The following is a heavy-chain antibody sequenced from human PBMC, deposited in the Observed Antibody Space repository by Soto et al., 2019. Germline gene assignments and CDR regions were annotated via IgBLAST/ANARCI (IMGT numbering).Heavy chain of an antibody. V-gene: IGHV3-30*03. J-gene: IGHJ5*02. D-gene: IGHD2-21*01. Sequence: QVQLAESGGGLVQPGRSLRLSCATSGFVSNDYDIYWVRQAPGKGLAWLASISYDGRNKYYADSVKGRFTISRDNPKNTLSLQINSLGAEDTAVYYCSRGIKGGLDAWGPGTLVTVSS. CDR3: SRGIKGGLDA. CDR1: GFVSNDYD. CDR2: ISYDGRNK.